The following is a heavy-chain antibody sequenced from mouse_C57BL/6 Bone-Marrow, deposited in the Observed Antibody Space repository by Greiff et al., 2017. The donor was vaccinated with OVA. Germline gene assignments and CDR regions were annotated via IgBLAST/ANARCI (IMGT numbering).Heavy chain of an antibody. CDR1: GFTFTDYY. J-gene: IGHJ2*01. CDR3: ARSSGNPFDY. V-gene: IGHV7-3*01. CDR2: IRNKANGYTT. Sequence: CAASGFTFTDYYMSWVRQPPGKALEWLGFIRNKANGYTTEYSASVKGRFTISRDNSQRILYLQMNALRAEDSATYYCARSSGNPFDYWGQGTTLTVSS. D-gene: IGHD2-1*01.